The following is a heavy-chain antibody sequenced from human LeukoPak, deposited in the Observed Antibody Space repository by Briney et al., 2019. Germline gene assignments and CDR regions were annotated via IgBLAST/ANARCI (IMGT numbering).Heavy chain of an antibody. V-gene: IGHV4-39*01. D-gene: IGHD3-3*01. CDR2: IYYSGST. CDR3: ARGPMFLSKKNYDFWSGYYPPLY. CDR1: GGSISSSSYY. J-gene: IGHJ4*02. Sequence: SETLSLTCTVSGGSISSSSYYWGWIRQPPGKGLEWIGSIYYSGSTYYNPSLKSRVTISVDTSKNQFSLKLSSVTAADTAVYYCARGPMFLSKKNYDFWSGYYPPLYWGQGTLVTVSS.